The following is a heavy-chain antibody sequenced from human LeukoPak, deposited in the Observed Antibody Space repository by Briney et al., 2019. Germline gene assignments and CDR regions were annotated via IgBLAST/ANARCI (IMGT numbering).Heavy chain of an antibody. CDR3: ARVQEDIVLMVYYYYCYMDV. V-gene: IGHV3-7*01. CDR1: GFTFSSYW. Sequence: PGGSLRLSCAASGFTFSSYWMSWVRQAPGKGLEWVANIKQDGSEKYYVDSVKGRFTISRDNAKNSLYLQMNSLRAEDTAVYYCARVQEDIVLMVYYYYCYMDVWGKGTTVTVSS. CDR2: IKQDGSEK. D-gene: IGHD2-8*01. J-gene: IGHJ6*03.